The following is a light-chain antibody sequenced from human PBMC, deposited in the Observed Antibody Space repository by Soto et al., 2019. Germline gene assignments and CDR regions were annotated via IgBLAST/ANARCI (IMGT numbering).Light chain of an antibody. V-gene: IGLV2-14*02. CDR2: EGS. CDR3: SSYTGGRTYWI. Sequence: QSALTQPASVSGSPGQSITISCTGTSSDVGSYNLVSWYQQHPGKAPKLMIYEGSKRPSGVSNRFSGSKSGNTASLTISGLQAEDEAHYHCSSYTGGRTYWIFGGGTKLTVL. J-gene: IGLJ2*01. CDR1: SSDVGSYNL.